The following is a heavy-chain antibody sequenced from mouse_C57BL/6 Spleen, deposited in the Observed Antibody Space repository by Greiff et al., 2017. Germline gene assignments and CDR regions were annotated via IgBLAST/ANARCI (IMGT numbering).Heavy chain of an antibody. CDR1: GYSITSGYY. J-gene: IGHJ3*01. CDR2: ISYDGSN. CDR3: AREGDSSGAWFAY. Sequence: EVKLQESGPGLVKPSQSLSLTCSVTGYSITSGYYWNWIRQFPGNKLEWMGYISYDGSNNYNPSLKNRISITRDTSKYQVFLQLNSVTTEDTATYYCAREGDSSGAWFAYWGQGTLVTVAA. D-gene: IGHD3-2*02. V-gene: IGHV3-6*01.